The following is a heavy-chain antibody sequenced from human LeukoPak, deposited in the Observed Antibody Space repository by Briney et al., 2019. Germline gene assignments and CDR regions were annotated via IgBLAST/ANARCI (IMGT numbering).Heavy chain of an antibody. CDR3: ARDRESRPFGFDI. D-gene: IGHD2-2*01. CDR2: ISSSSSYI. J-gene: IGHJ3*02. Sequence: PGGSLRLSCAASGFTFSSYSMNWVRQAPGKGLEWVSSISSSSSYIYYADSVKGRFTISRDNAKNSLYLQMNSLRAEDTAVYYCARDRESRPFGFDIWGQGTMVTVSS. V-gene: IGHV3-21*01. CDR1: GFTFSSYS.